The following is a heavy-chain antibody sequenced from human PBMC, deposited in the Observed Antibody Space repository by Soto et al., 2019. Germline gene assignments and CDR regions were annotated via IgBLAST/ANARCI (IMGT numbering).Heavy chain of an antibody. CDR3: ARVTYGDNPYYFDY. V-gene: IGHV4-4*02. D-gene: IGHD4-17*01. CDR1: GGSISGSNW. Sequence: SETLSLTCAVSGGSISGSNWWSWVRQPPGKGLEWIGEIYHSGSTNYNPSLKSRVTISVDKSKNQFSLKLSSVTAADTAVYYCARVTYGDNPYYFDYWGQGTLVTVSS. CDR2: IYHSGST. J-gene: IGHJ4*02.